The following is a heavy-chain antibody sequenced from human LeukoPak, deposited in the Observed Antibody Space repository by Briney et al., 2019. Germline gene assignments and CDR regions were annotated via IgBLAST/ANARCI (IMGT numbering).Heavy chain of an antibody. CDR3: ARDSYYGSGSSPEY. J-gene: IGHJ4*02. D-gene: IGHD3-10*01. V-gene: IGHV3-33*01. Sequence: PGRSLRLSCAASGFTFSNYGMHWVRQAPGKGLEWVAVIWNDGSNKYYADSVKGRFTISRDNSKNTLYLQMNSLRAEDTAVHYCARDSYYGSGSSPEYWGQGTLVTVSS. CDR2: IWNDGSNK. CDR1: GFTFSNYG.